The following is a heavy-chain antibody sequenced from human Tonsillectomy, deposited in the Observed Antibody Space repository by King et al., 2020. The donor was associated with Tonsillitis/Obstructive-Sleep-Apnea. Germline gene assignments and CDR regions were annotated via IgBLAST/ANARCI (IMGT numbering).Heavy chain of an antibody. CDR1: GDSVSSSSYY. Sequence: QLQESGPGLVKPSETLSLTCTVSGDSVSSSSYYWGWIRQPPGKGLEWIATIYYSGITYYNPPLKSRVTMYVDTSKNQFSLKLTSVTAADTAVYYCVRHHEEDYGQYYYYMDVWGKGTTVTVS. CDR2: IYYSGIT. D-gene: IGHD3-16*01. CDR3: VRHHEEDYGQYYYYMDV. V-gene: IGHV4-39*01. J-gene: IGHJ6*03.